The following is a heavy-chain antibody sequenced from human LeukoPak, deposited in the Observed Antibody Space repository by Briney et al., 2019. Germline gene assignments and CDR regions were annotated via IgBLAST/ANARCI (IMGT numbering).Heavy chain of an antibody. CDR3: ARLFGYSYGKVDY. V-gene: IGHV6-1*01. D-gene: IGHD5-18*01. CDR1: GDSVSSNSAA. Sequence: SQTLSLTCAISGDSVSSNSAAWNWIRQSPSRGLEWLGRTYYRSKWYNDYAVSVKSRITINPDTSKNQFSLKLTSVTAADTAVYYCARLFGYSYGKVDYWGQGTLVTVSS. CDR2: TYYRSKWYN. J-gene: IGHJ4*02.